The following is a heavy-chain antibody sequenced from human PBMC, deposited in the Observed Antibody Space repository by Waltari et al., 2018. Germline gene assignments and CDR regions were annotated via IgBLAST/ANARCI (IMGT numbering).Heavy chain of an antibody. J-gene: IGHJ4*02. CDR1: GFTFSTYG. CDR3: APLGASSLTLTA. CDR2: ISGSGSPT. V-gene: IGHV3-48*01. D-gene: IGHD1-26*01. Sequence: EVQLVESGGGLVQPGGSLRLSCAASGFTFSTYGMNWVHQAPGKGLEWVSHISGSGSPTYYADSVKGRFTISRDNAMNSLYLQMNSLRAEDTAVYYCAPLGASSLTLTAWGQGTLVTVSS.